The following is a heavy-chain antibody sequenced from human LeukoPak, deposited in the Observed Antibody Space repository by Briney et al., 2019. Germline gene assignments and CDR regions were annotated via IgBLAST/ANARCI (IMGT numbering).Heavy chain of an antibody. D-gene: IGHD6-13*01. CDR3: STIIAAAGKRYFQH. CDR2: VSAYNGNT. Sequence: AAVKVSCKASGYTFTSYGISWVRQAPGQGLEWMGWVSAYNGNTNYAQKLQGRVTMTTDTSTSTAYMELRSLGSDDTAVYYCSTIIAAAGKRYFQHWGQGTLVTVSS. J-gene: IGHJ1*01. V-gene: IGHV1-18*01. CDR1: GYTFTSYG.